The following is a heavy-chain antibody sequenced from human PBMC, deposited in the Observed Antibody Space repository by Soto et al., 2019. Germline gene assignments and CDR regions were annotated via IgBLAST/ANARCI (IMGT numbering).Heavy chain of an antibody. CDR3: ASVSSSIVVVPDYGMDV. Sequence: QVQLVQSGVEVRKPGASVKVSSKASGYPFISNGISGVRQAPGQGLEWMGGISGKNGNTNYAQKLKGRVTLTTDTTTNTAYKALRRLSSDDTAVYYFASVSSSIVVVPDYGMDVWGQGPTATVSS. CDR2: ISGKNGNT. D-gene: IGHD2-15*01. CDR1: GYPFISNG. V-gene: IGHV1-18*04. J-gene: IGHJ6*02.